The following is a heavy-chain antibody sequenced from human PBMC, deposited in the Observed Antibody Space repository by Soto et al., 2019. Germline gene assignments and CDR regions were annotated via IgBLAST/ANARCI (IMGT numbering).Heavy chain of an antibody. D-gene: IGHD3-22*01. CDR2: IYYSGST. J-gene: IGHJ4*02. CDR1: GGSISSGGYY. Sequence: QVQLQESGPGLVKPSQTLSLTCTVSGGSISSGGYYWSWIRQHPGKGLEWIGYIYYSGSTYYNPPLKSRVTRSVDTSKNQFSLKLSSVTAADTAVYYCARSYYDSSGYYYSFGYWGQGTLVTVSS. V-gene: IGHV4-31*03. CDR3: ARSYYDSSGYYYSFGY.